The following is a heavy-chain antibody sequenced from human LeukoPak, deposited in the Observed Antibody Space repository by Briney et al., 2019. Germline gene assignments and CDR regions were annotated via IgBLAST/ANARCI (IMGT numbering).Heavy chain of an antibody. CDR2: IYSSGST. J-gene: IGHJ4*02. V-gene: IGHV4-4*07. Sequence: SETLSVTCTVSGGSISSYYWSWVRQPAGKGLEWIGRIYSSGSTNYNPSLKSRVTMSVDTSKKQFSLNLSSVTAADTAVYYCARSKAYYDSSGYANDCWGQGTLVTVSS. CDR3: ARSKAYYDSSGYANDC. D-gene: IGHD3-22*01. CDR1: GGSISSYY.